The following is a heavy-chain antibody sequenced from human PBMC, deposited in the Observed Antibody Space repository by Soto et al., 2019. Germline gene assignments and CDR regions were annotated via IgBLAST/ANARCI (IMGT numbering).Heavy chain of an antibody. CDR2: VSKSDYT. Sequence: GGSLRLSCAVSGFTFNNYGINWVRQAPGKGLEWVSSVSKSDYTYYSDSVKGRFTISRDNAKNSVSLQMNTLRAEDTAVYYCSREDSIIIPAVSDFWGQGTLVTVSS. CDR3: SREDSIIIPAVSDF. CDR1: GFTFNNYG. J-gene: IGHJ4*02. V-gene: IGHV3-21*01. D-gene: IGHD2-2*01.